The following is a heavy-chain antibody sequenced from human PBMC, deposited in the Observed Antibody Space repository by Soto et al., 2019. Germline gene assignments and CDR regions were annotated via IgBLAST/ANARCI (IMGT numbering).Heavy chain of an antibody. J-gene: IGHJ4*02. Sequence: GESLKISCKGSGYSFTGYWIGWVRQMPGKGLEWMGIIYPGDSDTRYSPSFQGQVTISADKSISTAYLQWSSLKASDTAMYYCATKIGYCSGGSCSNHPYFFDYWGQGTLVTVSS. CDR3: ATKIGYCSGGSCSNHPYFFDY. CDR2: IYPGDSDT. V-gene: IGHV5-51*01. CDR1: GYSFTGYW. D-gene: IGHD2-15*01.